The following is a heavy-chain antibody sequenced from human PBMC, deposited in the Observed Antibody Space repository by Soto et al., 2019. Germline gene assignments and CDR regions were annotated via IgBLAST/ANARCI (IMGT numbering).Heavy chain of an antibody. J-gene: IGHJ6*03. Sequence: SETLSLTCAVYGGSFSGYYWSWIRQPPGKGLEWIGEINHSGSTNYNPSLKSRVTISVDTSQNQFSLKLSSVTAADTAVYYCARQLTSRMPLYPYYYYYMDVWGKGTTVTVSS. CDR2: INHSGST. D-gene: IGHD2-21*02. CDR3: ARQLTSRMPLYPYYYYYMDV. CDR1: GGSFSGYY. V-gene: IGHV4-34*01.